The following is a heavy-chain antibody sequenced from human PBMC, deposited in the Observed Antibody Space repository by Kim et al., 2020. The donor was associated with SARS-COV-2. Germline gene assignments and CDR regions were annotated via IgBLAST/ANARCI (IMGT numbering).Heavy chain of an antibody. J-gene: IGHJ4*02. D-gene: IGHD4-4*01. Sequence: SPKSGVTLSVDTSKNQFSLKLSSVTAADTAVYYCASRPLPTVTTRRAFDYWGQGTLVTVSS. V-gene: IGHV4-34*01. CDR3: ASRPLPTVTTRRAFDY.